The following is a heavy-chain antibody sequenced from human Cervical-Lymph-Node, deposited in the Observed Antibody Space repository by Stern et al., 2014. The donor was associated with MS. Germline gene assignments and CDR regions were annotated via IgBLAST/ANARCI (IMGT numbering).Heavy chain of an antibody. CDR2: ISHDGSKK. CDR1: GFTFSTYG. Sequence: VQLEESGGGVVQPGRSLRLSCAGSGFTFSTYGMNWVRPAPGKGLEWVAIISHDGSKKYYVDSVKGRFTISRDNSKNTMYVHMNSLRDEDAAVYYCAKDRGSGWSLDYWGQGTLVIVSS. J-gene: IGHJ4*02. V-gene: IGHV3-30*18. CDR3: AKDRGSGWSLDY. D-gene: IGHD6-19*01.